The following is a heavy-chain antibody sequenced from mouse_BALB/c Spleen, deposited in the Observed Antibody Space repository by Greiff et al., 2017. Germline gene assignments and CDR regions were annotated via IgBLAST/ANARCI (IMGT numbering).Heavy chain of an antibody. CDR2: ISSGGSYT. V-gene: IGHV5-6*02. Sequence: EVMLVESGGDLVKPGGSLKLSCAASGFTFSSYGMSWVRQTPDKRLEWVATISSGGSYTYYPDSVKGRFTISRDNAKNTLYLQMSSLKSEDTAMYYCARHRDGNPWFAYWGQGTLVTVSA. D-gene: IGHD2-1*01. CDR3: ARHRDGNPWFAY. CDR1: GFTFSSYG. J-gene: IGHJ3*01.